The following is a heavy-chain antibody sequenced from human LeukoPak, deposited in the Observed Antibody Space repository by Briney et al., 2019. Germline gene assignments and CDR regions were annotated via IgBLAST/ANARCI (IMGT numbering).Heavy chain of an antibody. J-gene: IGHJ4*02. V-gene: IGHV4-39*01. D-gene: IGHD1-26*01. CDR1: GASVSGDAYY. Sequence: SETLSLTCTISGASVSGDAYYWGWIRQPPGKGLEWIGNIYYSGSTYYNASLQSRVTISIETSKNQFSLRLNSVTAADTAMYYCAKSGSYGLIDYWGQGTLVTVSS. CDR2: IYYSGST. CDR3: AKSGSYGLIDY.